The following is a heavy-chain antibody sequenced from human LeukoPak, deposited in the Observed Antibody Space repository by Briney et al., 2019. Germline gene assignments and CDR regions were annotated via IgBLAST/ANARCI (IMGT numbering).Heavy chain of an antibody. D-gene: IGHD2-2*01. Sequence: GGSLRLSCAVSVFTFSTYWVSWVRQAPGKGLEWVANIRQDGGANYHVDSVRGRFTISRDNAKNSLYLQMNSLRAEDTGVYYCATSSDAPANMWGQGTLVTVSS. V-gene: IGHV3-7*01. CDR1: VFTFSTYW. CDR3: ATSSDAPANM. CDR2: IRQDGGAN. J-gene: IGHJ4*02.